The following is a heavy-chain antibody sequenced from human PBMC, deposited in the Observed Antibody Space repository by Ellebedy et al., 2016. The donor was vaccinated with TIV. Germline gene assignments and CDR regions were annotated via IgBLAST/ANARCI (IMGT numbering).Heavy chain of an antibody. CDR1: GGSISGFY. Sequence: MPGGSLRLSCTVSGGSISGFYWSWIRQPPGKGLEWIGYIHYTGSTNYNPSLKSRVTISVDTSKNQFSLKLSSVTAADTAVYYCASGRWRPLPGSWGQGTLVTVSS. V-gene: IGHV4-59*01. CDR3: ASGRWRPLPGS. CDR2: IHYTGST. J-gene: IGHJ5*02. D-gene: IGHD5-24*01.